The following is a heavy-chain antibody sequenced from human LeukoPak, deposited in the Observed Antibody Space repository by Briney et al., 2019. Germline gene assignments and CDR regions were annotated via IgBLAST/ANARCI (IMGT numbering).Heavy chain of an antibody. CDR2: IIPISSTI. J-gene: IGHJ4*02. V-gene: IGHV1-69*13. D-gene: IGHD3-3*01. Sequence: ASVKVSCKASGGTFISHAINWVRQAPGQGLEWIGGIIPISSTIKYAQKFQGRVTITADESTSTVFMELGSLRSDDTAVYYCARPRKYYDSWSGYPPFDYWGQGTLVTVPS. CDR3: ARPRKYYDSWSGYPPFDY. CDR1: GGTFISHA.